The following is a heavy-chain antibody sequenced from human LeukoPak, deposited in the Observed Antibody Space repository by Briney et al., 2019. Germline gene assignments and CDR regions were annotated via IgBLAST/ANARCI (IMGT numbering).Heavy chain of an antibody. CDR3: ARYYYGSGTYRTFDY. Sequence: GRSLRLSCAASGFTFSNSWMHWVRQAPGKGLVWVSRIDNTGDSTLYADSVKGRFTISRDNAKNTLYLQMNSLRAEDTAVYFCARYYYGSGTYRTFDYWGQGTLVTVSS. J-gene: IGHJ4*02. D-gene: IGHD3-10*01. CDR1: GFTFSNSW. V-gene: IGHV3-74*01. CDR2: IDNTGDST.